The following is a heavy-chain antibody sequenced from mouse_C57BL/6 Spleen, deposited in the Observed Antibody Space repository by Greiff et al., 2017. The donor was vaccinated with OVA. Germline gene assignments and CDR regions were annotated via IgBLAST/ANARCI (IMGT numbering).Heavy chain of an antibody. V-gene: IGHV1-69*01. D-gene: IGHD1-1*01. J-gene: IGHJ1*03. CDR3: ARNNGRRYFDV. CDR2: IDPSDSST. Sequence: QVQLQQPGAELVMPGASVKLSCKASGYTFTSYWMHWVKQRPGQGLEWIGEIDPSDSSTNYHPKFKGKSTLTVDKSYSTAYMQLSSLTSEDSAVYYCARNNGRRYFDVWGTGTTVTVSS. CDR1: GYTFTSYW.